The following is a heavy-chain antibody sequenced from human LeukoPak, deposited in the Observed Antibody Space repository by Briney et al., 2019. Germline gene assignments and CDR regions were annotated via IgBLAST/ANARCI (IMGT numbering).Heavy chain of an antibody. Sequence: GGSLRLSCAAPGFTFSSYGMHWVRQAPGKGLEWVAVIWYDGSNKYYADSVKGRFTISRDNSKNTLYLQMNSLRAEDTAVYYCARDRYDSGSSWYGPLDYWGQGTLVTVSS. J-gene: IGHJ4*02. CDR3: ARDRYDSGSSWYGPLDY. CDR1: GFTFSSYG. D-gene: IGHD6-13*01. V-gene: IGHV3-33*01. CDR2: IWYDGSNK.